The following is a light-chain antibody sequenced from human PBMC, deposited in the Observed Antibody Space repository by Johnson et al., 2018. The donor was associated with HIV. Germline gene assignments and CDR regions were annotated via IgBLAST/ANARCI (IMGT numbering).Light chain of an antibody. Sequence: QSVLTQPPSVSAAPGQKVTISCSGSNSNIGNNYVSWYQQLPGTAPKLLIYENNKRPSGIPDRFSGSKSGTSATLGITGLQTGDEVDYYCGTWDSSLSAYVFGTGTKVTCL. CDR1: NSNIGNNY. CDR3: GTWDSSLSAYV. V-gene: IGLV1-51*02. CDR2: ENN. J-gene: IGLJ1*01.